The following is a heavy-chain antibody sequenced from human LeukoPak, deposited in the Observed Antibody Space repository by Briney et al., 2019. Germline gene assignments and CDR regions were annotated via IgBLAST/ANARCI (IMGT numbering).Heavy chain of an antibody. J-gene: IGHJ5*02. Sequence: ASETLSLTCTVSYGSISDISYYWGWIRQPPGKGLEWIGSIYYSGRTYYNSSLKSRVTISVDTSKNQFSLKVTSVTAADTALYYCARGAQSITFLRGARTAGDWFDPWGQGTLVTVSS. D-gene: IGHD3-10*01. CDR3: ARGAQSITFLRGARTAGDWFDP. CDR2: IYYSGRT. V-gene: IGHV4-39*01. CDR1: YGSISDISYY.